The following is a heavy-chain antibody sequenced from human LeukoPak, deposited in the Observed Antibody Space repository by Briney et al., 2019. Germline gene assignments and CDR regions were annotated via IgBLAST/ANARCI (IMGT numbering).Heavy chain of an antibody. J-gene: IGHJ4*02. CDR2: IYYSGDT. D-gene: IGHD3-22*01. V-gene: IGHV4-39*07. CDR3: ARADDSSGYDY. CDR1: GASISSGNYY. Sequence: PSETLSLTCTVSGASISSGNYYWGWIRQPPGKGLEWLGSIYYSGDTYNNPPLKSRVTISVDTAKSQFSLRLTSMTAADTAVYYCARADDSSGYDYWGQGTLVTVSS.